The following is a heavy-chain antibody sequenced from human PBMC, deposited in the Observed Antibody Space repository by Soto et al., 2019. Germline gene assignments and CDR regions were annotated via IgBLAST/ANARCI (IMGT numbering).Heavy chain of an antibody. CDR2: ISYGGST. V-gene: IGHV4-31*03. CDR3: SRGILV. J-gene: IGHJ4*02. Sequence: SETLSLTCTVSGGSISSSSYYWSWIRQPPGKGLDWIGCISYGGSTSYNPSLKSRVTISVDTSKNQFSLKLTSVTAADTAVYYCSRGILVWGQGALVTVSS. CDR1: GGSISSSSYY. D-gene: IGHD5-18*01.